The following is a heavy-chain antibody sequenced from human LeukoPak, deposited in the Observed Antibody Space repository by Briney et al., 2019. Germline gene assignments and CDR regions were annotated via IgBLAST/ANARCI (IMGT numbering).Heavy chain of an antibody. CDR3: AADRGEGWDYFDY. V-gene: IGHV3-7*02. Sequence: GGSLRLSCAASGFTFSSYSMNWVRQAPGKGLEWVANIRQDGSEKNYADSVKGRFTISRDNAKNPLYLQMNSLRAEDTAVYYCAADRGEGWDYFDYWGQGTLVTVSS. CDR1: GFTFSSYS. CDR2: IRQDGSEK. D-gene: IGHD3-16*01. J-gene: IGHJ4*02.